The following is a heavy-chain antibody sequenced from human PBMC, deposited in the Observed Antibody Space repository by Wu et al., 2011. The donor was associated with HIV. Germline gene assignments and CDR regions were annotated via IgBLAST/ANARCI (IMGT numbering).Heavy chain of an antibody. CDR3: ATTLTKTAPGGSRTPSTFVAVFDY. Sequence: HLVQSGAEVKKPGTTMKISCKVSGFTFKDYFMYWLRQAPGKGLEWLGLIDPEYNEALYAEGFRDRITITADTSKDTTYVELSSLRSEDSAMYYCATTLTKTAPGGSRTPSTFVAVFDYWGQGPYVTVSS. V-gene: IGHV1-69-2*01. CDR2: IDPEYNEA. D-gene: IGHD4/OR15-4a*01. CDR1: GFTFKDYF. J-gene: IGHJ4*02.